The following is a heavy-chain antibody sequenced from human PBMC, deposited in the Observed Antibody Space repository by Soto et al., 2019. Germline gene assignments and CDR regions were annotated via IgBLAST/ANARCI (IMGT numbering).Heavy chain of an antibody. J-gene: IGHJ3*02. CDR3: AHRLTATAFDI. V-gene: IGHV2-5*02. CDR1: GFSLSTSGVA. Sequence: QITLKESGPTLVKPTQTLTLTFTFSGFSLSTSGVAVGWIRQPPGKALEWLALIYWDDDKRYSPSMKGRLTITRDTSKNPVVLIMTNMDHEDTATYYCAHRLTATAFDIWGQGTMVTVSS. D-gene: IGHD2-21*02. CDR2: IYWDDDK.